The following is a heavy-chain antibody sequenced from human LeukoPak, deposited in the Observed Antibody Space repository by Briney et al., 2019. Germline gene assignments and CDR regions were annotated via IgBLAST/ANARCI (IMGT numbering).Heavy chain of an antibody. V-gene: IGHV3-23*01. CDR1: GLTFSSYA. CDR3: AKKTSITGTTGNLGY. J-gene: IGHJ4*02. CDR2: ISGSGGST. Sequence: GGSLRLSCAASGLTFSSYAMSWVRQAPGKGLEWVSAISGSGGSTYYADSVKGRFTISRDNSKNTLYLQMNSLRAEDTAVYYCAKKTSITGTTGNLGYWGQGTLVTVSS. D-gene: IGHD1-20*01.